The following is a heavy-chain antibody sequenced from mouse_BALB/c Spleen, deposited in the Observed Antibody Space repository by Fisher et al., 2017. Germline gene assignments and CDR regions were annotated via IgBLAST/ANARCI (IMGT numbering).Heavy chain of an antibody. J-gene: IGHJ4*01. Sequence: KFKGKAKLTAVTSTSTAYMELSSLTNEDSAVYYCTREMITHAMDYWGQGTSVTVSS. D-gene: IGHD2-4*01. V-gene: IGHV1-5*01. CDR3: TREMITHAMDY.